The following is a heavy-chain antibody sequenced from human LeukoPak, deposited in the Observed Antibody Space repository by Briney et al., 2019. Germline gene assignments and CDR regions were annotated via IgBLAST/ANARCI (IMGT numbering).Heavy chain of an antibody. CDR3: ARDGDYVDWFDP. Sequence: SETLSLTCTVSGGSIRSYYWSWIRQPPGKGLEWIGYIHYSGSTNYNPSLKSRVTISVDTFKNQFSLKLKSVTAADTAVYYCARDGDYVDWFDPWGQGTLVTVSS. D-gene: IGHD4-17*01. J-gene: IGHJ5*02. CDR1: GGSIRSYY. V-gene: IGHV4-59*01. CDR2: IHYSGST.